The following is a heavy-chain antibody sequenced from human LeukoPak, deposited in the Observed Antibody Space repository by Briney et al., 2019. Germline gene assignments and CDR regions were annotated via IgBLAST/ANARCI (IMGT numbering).Heavy chain of an antibody. D-gene: IGHD3-16*01. Sequence: SETLSLTCAVYGGSFSGYYWSWIRQPPGKGLEWIGEINHSGSTNYNPSLKSRVTISVDTSKNQFSLKLSSVTAADTAVYYCARTYRGDYAWGSPPGYFDYWGQGTLVTVSS. CDR2: INHSGST. CDR3: ARTYRGDYAWGSPPGYFDY. CDR1: GGSFSGYY. V-gene: IGHV4-34*01. J-gene: IGHJ4*02.